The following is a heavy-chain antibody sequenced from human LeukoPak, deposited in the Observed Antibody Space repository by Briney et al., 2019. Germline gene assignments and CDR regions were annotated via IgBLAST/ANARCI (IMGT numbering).Heavy chain of an antibody. CDR1: GGSISSYY. Sequence: PSETLSLTCTVSGGSISSYYWSRIRQPPGKGLEWIGYIYYSGSTNYNPSLKSRVTISVDTSKNQFSLKLSSVTAADTAVYYCARLSRSGYLDYWGQGTLVTVSS. CDR3: ARLSRSGYLDY. V-gene: IGHV4-59*01. CDR2: IYYSGST. D-gene: IGHD3-22*01. J-gene: IGHJ4*02.